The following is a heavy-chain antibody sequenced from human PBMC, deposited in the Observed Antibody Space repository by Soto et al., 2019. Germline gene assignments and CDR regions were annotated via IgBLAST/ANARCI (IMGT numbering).Heavy chain of an antibody. CDR3: ARLPIAARGPYYFDY. V-gene: IGHV5-51*01. D-gene: IGHD6-6*01. CDR2: IYPGDSDT. CDR1: GYSFTSYW. Sequence: GESLKISCKGSGYSFTSYWIGWVRQMPGKGLEWMGIIYPGDSDTRYSPSFQGQVTISADKSISTAYLQWSSLKASDTAMYYCARLPIAARGPYYFDYWGQGTLVTVSS. J-gene: IGHJ4*02.